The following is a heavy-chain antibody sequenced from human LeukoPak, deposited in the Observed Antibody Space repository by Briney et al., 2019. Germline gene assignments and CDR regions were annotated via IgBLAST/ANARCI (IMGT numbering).Heavy chain of an antibody. CDR1: GFTFSSYG. V-gene: IGHV3-30*03. CDR3: ARVKTALAKGDAFDI. Sequence: GRSLRLSCAASGFTFSSYGMYWVRQAPGKGLEWVAVISYDVDEKYYADFVQGRFTISRDNSKNTLDLQMNSLRTEDTAVYYCARVKTALAKGDAFDIWGQGTMVTVCS. J-gene: IGHJ3*02. CDR2: ISYDVDEK. D-gene: IGHD5-18*01.